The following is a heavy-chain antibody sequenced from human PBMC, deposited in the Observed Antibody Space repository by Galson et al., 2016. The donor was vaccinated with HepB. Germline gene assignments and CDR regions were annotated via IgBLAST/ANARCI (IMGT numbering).Heavy chain of an antibody. V-gene: IGHV3-74*01. Sequence: SLRLSCAASGITPSGYWMHWVRQVPGKGLVWVSRIRGDGAITYYADSVEGRFTISRDNAKNTLYLQMNNLGAEDTAVYYCTISDYGDYWGQGTLVTVSS. CDR2: IRGDGAIT. J-gene: IGHJ4*02. CDR1: GITPSGYW. CDR3: TISDYGDY.